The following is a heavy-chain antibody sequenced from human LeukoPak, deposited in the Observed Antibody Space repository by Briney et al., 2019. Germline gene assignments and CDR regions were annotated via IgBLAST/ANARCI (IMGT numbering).Heavy chain of an antibody. J-gene: IGHJ4*02. CDR1: GFTFSNYW. CDR2: INSDGSST. D-gene: IGHD6-13*01. V-gene: IGHV3-74*01. CDR3: ARRGAAAGTGDY. Sequence: GGSLRLSCAASGFTFSNYWMHWVRQVPGEGLVWVSRINSDGSSTSYADSVKGRFTTSRDNAKNTLYLQMNSLRAEDTAVYYCARRGAAAGTGDYWGQGTLVTVSS.